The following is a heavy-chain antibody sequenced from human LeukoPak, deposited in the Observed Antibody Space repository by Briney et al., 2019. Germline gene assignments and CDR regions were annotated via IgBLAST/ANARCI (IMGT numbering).Heavy chain of an antibody. CDR3: AKGDNYYDSSGYYCVVGTTLEY. J-gene: IGHJ4*02. D-gene: IGHD3-22*01. Sequence: GGSLRLSCAASGFTFSSYAMSWVRQAPGKGLEWVSAISGSGGSTYYADSVRGRFTISRDNSKNTLYLQMNSLRAEDTAVYYCAKGDNYYDSSGYYCVVGTTLEYWGQGTLVTVSS. CDR1: GFTFSSYA. CDR2: ISGSGGST. V-gene: IGHV3-23*01.